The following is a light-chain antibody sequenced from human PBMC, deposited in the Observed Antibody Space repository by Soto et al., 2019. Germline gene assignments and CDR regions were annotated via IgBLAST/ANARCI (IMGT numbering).Light chain of an antibody. Sequence: QSVLTQPASVSGSPGQSITISCTGTSSDVGAYNYVSWYQQHPGKAPKLMIFEVSDRPSGVSNRFSGSKSGNTASLTISGLQAEDEADYYCSSYASSNTLVFGGGTTITVL. CDR1: SSDVGAYNY. J-gene: IGLJ2*01. CDR3: SSYASSNTLV. CDR2: EVS. V-gene: IGLV2-14*01.